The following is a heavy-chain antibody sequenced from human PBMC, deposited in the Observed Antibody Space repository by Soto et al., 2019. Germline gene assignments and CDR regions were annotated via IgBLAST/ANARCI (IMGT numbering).Heavy chain of an antibody. Sequence: QVQLVESGGDVVQPGRSLRLSCAASGFTFSSYGMHWVRQAPGKGLEWVAVIWYDGSNKYYADSVKGRFTISRDNSKNTLYLQMNSLRAEDTAVYYCARSAGGSCYFAADYWGQGTLVTVSS. CDR2: IWYDGSNK. V-gene: IGHV3-33*01. D-gene: IGHD2-15*01. J-gene: IGHJ4*02. CDR3: ARSAGGSCYFAADY. CDR1: GFTFSSYG.